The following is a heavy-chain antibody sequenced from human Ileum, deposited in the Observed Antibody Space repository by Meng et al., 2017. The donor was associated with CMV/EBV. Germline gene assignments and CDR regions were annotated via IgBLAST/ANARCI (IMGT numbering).Heavy chain of an antibody. CDR2: INYRGTT. Sequence: QVPLQEPAPGLVNPSQPLSLTCTVSGGSISSGDYDWSWIREPPGKGLEWIGYINYRGTTYYNPSLKSRLTISVDTSNNQFSLILSSVTAADTALYYCARAISGHYYVPWGQGTLVTVSS. CDR1: GGSISSGDYD. CDR3: ARAISGHYYVP. V-gene: IGHV4-30-4*08. J-gene: IGHJ1*01. D-gene: IGHD3-22*01.